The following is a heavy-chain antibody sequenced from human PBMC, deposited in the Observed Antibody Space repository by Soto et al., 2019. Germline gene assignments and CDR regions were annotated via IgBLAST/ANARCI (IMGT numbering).Heavy chain of an antibody. CDR3: AREEQQLRAFDI. CDR1: GGSISSGGYS. CDR2: IYHSGST. Sequence: SETLSLTCAVSGGSISSGGYSWSWIRQPPGKGLEWIGYIYHSGSTYYNPSLKSRVTISVDRSKNQFSPKLSSVTAADTAVYYCAREEQQLRAFDIWGQGTMVTVSS. V-gene: IGHV4-30-2*01. J-gene: IGHJ3*02. D-gene: IGHD6-13*01.